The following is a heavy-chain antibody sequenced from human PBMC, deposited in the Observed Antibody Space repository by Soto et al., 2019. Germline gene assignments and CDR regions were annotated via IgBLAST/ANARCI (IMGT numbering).Heavy chain of an antibody. D-gene: IGHD3-16*01. J-gene: IGHJ4*02. CDR3: AREFPYYVSSDSYLDY. CDR1: SQSFSDYY. CDR2: IDRSGRT. Sequence: SETLSLTCTMYSQSFSDYYWNWIRQTPGKGLEWIGEIDRSGRTKYNPSLKSRVAISVDTSKNQFSLHLNSVTPEDTAVYYCAREFPYYVSSDSYLDYWGQGALVTVSS. V-gene: IGHV4-34*01.